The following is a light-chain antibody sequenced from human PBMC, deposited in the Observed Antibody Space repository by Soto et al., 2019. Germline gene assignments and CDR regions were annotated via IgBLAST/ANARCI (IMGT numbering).Light chain of an antibody. CDR1: QAVGYN. J-gene: IGKJ2*01. V-gene: IGKV3-15*01. CDR2: GAS. Sequence: EVVMTQSPATLYVSPGERVTLSCRASQAVGYNLAWYQHKPGQAPRLLIYGASTRVTGIPTRFSGSGSGTEFTLTISSLQSEDFAIYYSQQSYTFGQGTKLEIK. CDR3: QQSYT.